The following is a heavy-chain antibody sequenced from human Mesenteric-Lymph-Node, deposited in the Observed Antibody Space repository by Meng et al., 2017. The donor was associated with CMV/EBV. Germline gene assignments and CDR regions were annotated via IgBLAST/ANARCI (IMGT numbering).Heavy chain of an antibody. CDR1: GFTFSSYW. D-gene: IGHD3-3*01. CDR2: IKQDGSEK. J-gene: IGHJ6*02. V-gene: IGHV3-7*01. CDR3: ARDRTYYDFWSGPGDYYGMDV. Sequence: GGSLRLSCAASGFTFSSYWMSWVRQAPGKGLEWVANIKQDGSEKYYVDSVKGRFTISRDNAKNSLYLQMNSLRAEDTAVYYCARDRTYYDFWSGPGDYYGMDVWDQGTTVTVSS.